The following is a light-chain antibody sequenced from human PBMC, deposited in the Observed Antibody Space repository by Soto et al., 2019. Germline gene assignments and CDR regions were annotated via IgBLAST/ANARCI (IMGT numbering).Light chain of an antibody. CDR3: SSYTSTSIWV. CDR2: DVT. Sequence: QSALTQPASVSGSPGQSITISCTGTSSDIGGHNHVSWYQQHPGKTPKLMIYDVTKRPSGVSNRFSGSKSGNTASLTISGLQAEDEADYYCSSYTSTSIWVFGGGTNLTVL. CDR1: SSDIGGHNH. V-gene: IGLV2-14*03. J-gene: IGLJ3*02.